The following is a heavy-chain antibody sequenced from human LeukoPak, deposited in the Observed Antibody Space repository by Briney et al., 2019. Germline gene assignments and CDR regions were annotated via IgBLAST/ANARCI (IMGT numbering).Heavy chain of an antibody. CDR2: ISGSGAIT. V-gene: IGHV3-23*01. D-gene: IGHD6-19*01. J-gene: IGHJ4*02. CDR3: AKGALAGDRFDY. CDR1: GFTFSSYA. Sequence: GGSLRLSCAASGFTFSSYAMGWVRQPPGRGLEWVSSISGSGAITYYADSVKDRFTISRDNSKTALFLHMNSLRAEDTAVYYCAKGALAGDRFDYWGQGTLFTVSS.